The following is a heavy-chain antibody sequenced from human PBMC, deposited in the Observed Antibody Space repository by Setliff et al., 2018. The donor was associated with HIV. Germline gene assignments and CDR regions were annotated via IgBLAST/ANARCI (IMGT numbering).Heavy chain of an antibody. CDR3: ARDSRLQHYYFDY. Sequence: GASVKVSCKASGGTFGRFGISWVRQAPGQGLEWMGGIIPTFTRANYAQKFQGRVTITTDESTSTAYMELSSLRSEDTAVYYCARDSRLQHYYFDYWGQGTLVTVSS. V-gene: IGHV1-69*05. J-gene: IGHJ4*02. CDR2: IIPTFTRA. CDR1: GGTFGRFG. D-gene: IGHD4-4*01.